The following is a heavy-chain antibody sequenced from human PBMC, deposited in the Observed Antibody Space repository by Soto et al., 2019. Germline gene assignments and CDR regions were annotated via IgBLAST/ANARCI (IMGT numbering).Heavy chain of an antibody. J-gene: IGHJ3*02. CDR3: ARDSTYDYVWGSYRSSNGHHAFDI. Sequence: PGGSLRLSCAASGFTFSSYSMNWVRQAPGKGLEWVSSISSSSSYIYYADSVKGRFTISRDNAKNSLYLQMNSLRAEDTAVYYCARDSTYDYVWGSYRSSNGHHAFDIWGQGTMVTVSS. D-gene: IGHD3-16*02. CDR2: ISSSSSYI. V-gene: IGHV3-21*01. CDR1: GFTFSSYS.